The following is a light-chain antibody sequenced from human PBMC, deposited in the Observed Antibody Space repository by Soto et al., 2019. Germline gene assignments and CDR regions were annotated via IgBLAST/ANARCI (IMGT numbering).Light chain of an antibody. V-gene: IGLV1-51*01. J-gene: IGLJ1*01. Sequence: QSVLTHPPSVSASPRQKVTISCSGSSSNIRNNYVSWYQQLPGTAPKLLIYDNNKRPSGIPDRFSGSKSGTSATLGITGLQTGDEADYYCGTWDSSLSAYVFGTGTKVTVL. CDR3: GTWDSSLSAYV. CDR1: SSNIRNNY. CDR2: DNN.